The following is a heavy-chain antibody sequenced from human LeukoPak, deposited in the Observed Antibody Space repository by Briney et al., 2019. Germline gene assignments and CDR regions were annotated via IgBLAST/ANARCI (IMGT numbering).Heavy chain of an antibody. V-gene: IGHV4-34*01. Sequence: PSGTLSLTCAVYGGSFSGYYWSWIRQPPGQGLEWIGEINHSGSTNYNPSLTSRVTISVDTSKNQFSLKLSSVTAADTAVYYCARGGISMVRGVTLYYYYYGMDVWGKGTTVTVSS. D-gene: IGHD3-10*01. CDR3: ARGGISMVRGVTLYYYYYGMDV. J-gene: IGHJ6*04. CDR2: INHSGST. CDR1: GGSFSGYY.